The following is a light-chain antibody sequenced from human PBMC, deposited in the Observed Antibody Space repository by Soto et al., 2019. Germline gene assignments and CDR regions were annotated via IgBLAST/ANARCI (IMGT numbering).Light chain of an antibody. J-gene: IGKJ1*01. Sequence: EILMTQSPVTLSVSPGERATLSCRASQSVGSNLAWYQQKPGQAPRLLISGASTRATGIPARFSGSGSGTEFTLTISSLQSEDFATYYCQQYNSYWTFGQGTKVEIK. V-gene: IGKV3-15*01. CDR1: QSVGSN. CDR3: QQYNSYWT. CDR2: GAS.